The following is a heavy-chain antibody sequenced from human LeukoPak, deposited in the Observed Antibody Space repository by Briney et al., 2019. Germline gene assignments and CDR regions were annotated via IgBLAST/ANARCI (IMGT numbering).Heavy chain of an antibody. CDR3: ARVRYYYFDY. CDR1: GGSISNYY. D-gene: IGHD1-14*01. V-gene: IGHV4-59*01. Sequence: PSETLSLTCTVSGGSISNYYWSWIRQPPGKGLEWIGYIYYSGSTNYNPSLKSRVTISVDTSKNQFSLRLSSVTAADTAVYYCARVRYYYFDYWGQGTLVTVSS. CDR2: IYYSGST. J-gene: IGHJ4*02.